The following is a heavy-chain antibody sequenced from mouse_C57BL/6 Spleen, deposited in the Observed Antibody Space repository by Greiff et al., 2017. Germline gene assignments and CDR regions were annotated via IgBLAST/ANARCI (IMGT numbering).Heavy chain of an antibody. Sequence: EVKLVESGAELVKPGASVKLSCTASGFNIKDYYMHWVKQRTEQGLEWIGRIDPEDGETKYAPQFQGKATITADTSSNTAYLQLSSLTSEDTAVYYCARTGYYGKGYYAMDYWGQGTSVTVSS. V-gene: IGHV14-2*01. CDR2: IDPEDGET. D-gene: IGHD2-1*01. J-gene: IGHJ4*01. CDR1: GFNIKDYY. CDR3: ARTGYYGKGYYAMDY.